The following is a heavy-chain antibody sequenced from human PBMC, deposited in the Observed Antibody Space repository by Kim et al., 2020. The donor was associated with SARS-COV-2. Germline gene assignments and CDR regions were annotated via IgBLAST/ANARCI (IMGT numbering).Heavy chain of an antibody. CDR2: ISSSGDSV. CDR3: ARIYDGGDY. CDR1: GFMFSAYA. V-gene: IGHV3-11*01. J-gene: IGHJ4*02. Sequence: GGSLRLSCAASGFMFSAYAMKWIRQTPGKGLEWVSYISSSGDSVYYADSVKGRFTISRDNAKNSLYLQMNSLRADDTAVYYCARIYDGGDYWGQGTLVTVSS. D-gene: IGHD5-12*01.